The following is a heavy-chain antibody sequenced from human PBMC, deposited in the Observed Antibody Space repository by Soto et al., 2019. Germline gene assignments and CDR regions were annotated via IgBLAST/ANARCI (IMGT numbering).Heavy chain of an antibody. D-gene: IGHD2-15*01. V-gene: IGHV1-18*01. CDR3: ASVKSLPSRNIVVVVAATSFDY. Sequence: ASVKVSCKASGYTFTSYGISWVRQAPGQGLEWMGWISAYNGNTNYAQKLQGRLTMTTDTSTTTVYMELRSLRSDDTAVYYCASVKSLPSRNIVVVVAATSFDYWGQGTLVTVSS. CDR1: GYTFTSYG. J-gene: IGHJ4*02. CDR2: ISAYNGNT.